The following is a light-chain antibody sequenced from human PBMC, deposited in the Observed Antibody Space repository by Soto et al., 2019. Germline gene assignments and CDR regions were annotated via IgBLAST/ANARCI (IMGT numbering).Light chain of an antibody. J-gene: IGKJ5*01. CDR2: AAS. Sequence: IQLTQSPSRLSASFGDRLPITFRASQIIDTWLAWYQQKPGKAPKLLIYAASSLQSGVPSRFSGSGFGTEFTLTISSLQSEDCAVYYCQQYNNWPIFGAGTLLEIK. CDR1: QIIDTW. V-gene: IGKV1-5*01. CDR3: QQYNNWPI.